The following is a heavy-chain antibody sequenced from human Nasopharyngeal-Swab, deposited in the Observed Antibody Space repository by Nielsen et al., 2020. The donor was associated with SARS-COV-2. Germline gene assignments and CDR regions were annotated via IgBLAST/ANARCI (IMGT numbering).Heavy chain of an antibody. Sequence: WVRQAPGQGLGWMGIINPSGGSTSYAQKFQGRVTMTRDTSTSTVYMELSSLRSEDTAVYYCAREDYYDSSGYPPYYYYGMDVWGQGTTVTVSS. D-gene: IGHD3-22*01. J-gene: IGHJ6*02. V-gene: IGHV1-46*01. CDR3: AREDYYDSSGYPPYYYYGMDV. CDR2: INPSGGST.